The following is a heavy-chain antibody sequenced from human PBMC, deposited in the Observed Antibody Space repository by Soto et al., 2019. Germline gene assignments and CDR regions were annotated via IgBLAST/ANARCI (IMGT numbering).Heavy chain of an antibody. CDR2: INPISGDT. D-gene: IGHD6-6*01. Sequence: ASVKVSCKASGSIFTDHYIHLVLQAPVQVLEWMGWINPISGDTDYAQKFQGRVTMTTDRYTSTAYMEVRSLRSDDTAVYYCARDKPQQIVGYNYYYGMDVWGQGTTVTVS. V-gene: IGHV1-2*02. CDR3: ARDKPQQIVGYNYYYGMDV. J-gene: IGHJ6*02. CDR1: GSIFTDHY.